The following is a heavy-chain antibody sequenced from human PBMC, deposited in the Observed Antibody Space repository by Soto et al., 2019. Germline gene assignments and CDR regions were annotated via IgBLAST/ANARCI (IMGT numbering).Heavy chain of an antibody. CDR1: GFTFSSYA. Sequence: GGSLRLSCAASGFTFSSYAMSWVRQTPGKGLEWVSAISGSGGSTYYADSVKGRFTISRDNSKNTLYLQMNSLRAEDTAVYYCANDYYDSSGWTDYYYYGMDVWGQGTTVTVSS. CDR2: ISGSGGST. V-gene: IGHV3-23*01. D-gene: IGHD3-22*01. CDR3: ANDYYDSSGWTDYYYYGMDV. J-gene: IGHJ6*02.